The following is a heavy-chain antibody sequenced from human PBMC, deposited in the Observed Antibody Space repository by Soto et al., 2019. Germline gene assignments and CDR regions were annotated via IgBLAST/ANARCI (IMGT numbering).Heavy chain of an antibody. CDR1: GFTFSSYA. CDR2: ISYDGSNK. Sequence: LRLSCAASGFTFSSYAMHWVRQAPGKGLEWVAVISYDGSNKYYADSVKGRFTISRDNSKNTLYLQMNSLRAEDTAVYYCARSVVVVAATQGFDYWGQGTLVT. V-gene: IGHV3-30-3*01. D-gene: IGHD2-15*01. J-gene: IGHJ4*02. CDR3: ARSVVVVAATQGFDY.